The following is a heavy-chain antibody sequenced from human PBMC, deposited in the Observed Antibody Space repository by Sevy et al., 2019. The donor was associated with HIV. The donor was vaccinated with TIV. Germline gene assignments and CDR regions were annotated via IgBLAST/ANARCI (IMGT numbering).Heavy chain of an antibody. V-gene: IGHV3-30*04. Sequence: GGSLRLSCAASGFIFINYAMHWVRQAPGKGLEWVAVISYDGSNKYYADSVKGRFTISRDNSKNTLYLQMNSLRAEDTAVYYCARGAGLLWFGELAYYFDYWGQGTLVTVSS. CDR3: ARGAGLLWFGELAYYFDY. CDR1: GFIFINYA. D-gene: IGHD3-10*01. CDR2: ISYDGSNK. J-gene: IGHJ4*02.